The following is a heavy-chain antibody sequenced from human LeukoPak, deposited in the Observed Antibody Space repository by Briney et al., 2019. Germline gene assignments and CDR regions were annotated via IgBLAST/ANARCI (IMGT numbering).Heavy chain of an antibody. CDR1: GYTFTSYD. J-gene: IGHJ4*02. V-gene: IGHV1-8*01. CDR3: AVWVTGYYFFDY. CDR2: MNPNSGNT. Sequence: ASVKVSCKASGYTFTSYDINWVRQATGQGLEWMGWMNPNSGNTGYAQKFQGRVTMTRNTSISTAYMELSSLRSEDTAVYYCAVWVTGYYFFDYWGQGTLVTVSS. D-gene: IGHD3-9*01.